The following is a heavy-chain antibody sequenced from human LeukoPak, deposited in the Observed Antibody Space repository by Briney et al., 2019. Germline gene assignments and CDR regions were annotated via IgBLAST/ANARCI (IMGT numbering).Heavy chain of an antibody. Sequence: SETLSLTCAVSGGSISSGGYSWSWIRQPPGKGLEWIGYIYLSGSTYYNPSLKSRVTISVDKSKNQFSLKLSSVTAADTAVYYCAREVYDAFDIWGQGTMVTVSS. CDR1: GGSISSGGYS. CDR2: IYLSGST. J-gene: IGHJ3*02. CDR3: AREVYDAFDI. V-gene: IGHV4-30-2*01. D-gene: IGHD5/OR15-5a*01.